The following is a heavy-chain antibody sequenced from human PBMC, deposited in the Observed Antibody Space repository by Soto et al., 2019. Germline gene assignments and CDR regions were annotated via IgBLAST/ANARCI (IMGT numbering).Heavy chain of an antibody. Sequence: QVQLVQSGAEVKKPGSSVKVSCKASGGTFSSYAISWVRQAPGQGLEWMGGIIPIFGTANYAQKFQGRVTITADESTSTDYRELSSLRSEDTAVYYWARVAMVRGVIISQFDYWGQGTLVTVSS. CDR3: ARVAMVRGVIISQFDY. D-gene: IGHD3-10*01. CDR1: GGTFSSYA. CDR2: IIPIFGTA. J-gene: IGHJ4*02. V-gene: IGHV1-69*01.